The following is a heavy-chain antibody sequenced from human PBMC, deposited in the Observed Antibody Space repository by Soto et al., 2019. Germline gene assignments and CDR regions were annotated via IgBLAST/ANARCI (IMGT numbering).Heavy chain of an antibody. Sequence: SETLCLTCPVSGGSISSYDWSWIRQPPGKGLEWIGYIYYSGSTNYNPSLKSRVTISVDTSKNQFSLKLSSVTAADTAVYYCASQGDSSLGIWFDPWGQGTLVTVSS. CDR3: ASQGDSSLGIWFDP. V-gene: IGHV4-59*08. J-gene: IGHJ5*02. CDR1: GGSISSYD. CDR2: IYYSGST. D-gene: IGHD6-13*01.